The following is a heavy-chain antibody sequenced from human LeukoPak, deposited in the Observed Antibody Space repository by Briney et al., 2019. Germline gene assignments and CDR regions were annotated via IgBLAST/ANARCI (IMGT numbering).Heavy chain of an antibody. CDR3: ARHNSMGQWHRWFDP. CDR1: GDSISTSKSY. J-gene: IGHJ5*02. Sequence: SETLSLTCTVSGDSISTSKSYWGWIRQPPLKGLEWIGSIYYTGNTYYNASLKSRVTISVDTSKNQFSLKLSSVTAADTAVYYCARHNSMGQWHRWFDPWGQGTLVTVSS. D-gene: IGHD6-19*01. V-gene: IGHV4-39*01. CDR2: IYYTGNT.